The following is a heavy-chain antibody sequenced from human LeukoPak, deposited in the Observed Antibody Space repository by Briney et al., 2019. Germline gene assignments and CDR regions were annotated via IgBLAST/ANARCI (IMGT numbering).Heavy chain of an antibody. Sequence: PSETLSLTCTVSGGSISNYYWSWIRQPPGTGLEWIGYIYYRRSTHYNPSLKRRDTKPVDTSKNQFCLRLSSVTAVYPPGHYLPRHTSWGAAAHFDYWGQGTLVTVSS. CDR2: IYYRRST. J-gene: IGHJ4*02. CDR3: PRHTSWGAAAHFDY. CDR1: GGSISNYY. D-gene: IGHD6-13*01. V-gene: IGHV4-59*08.